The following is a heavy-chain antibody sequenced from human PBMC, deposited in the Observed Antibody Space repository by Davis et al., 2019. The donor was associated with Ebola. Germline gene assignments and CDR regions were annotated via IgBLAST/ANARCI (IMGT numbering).Heavy chain of an antibody. CDR2: ISGSGGST. D-gene: IGHD6-19*01. Sequence: GGSLRLSCVASGFTFSSYAMSWVRQAPGKGLEWVSAISGSGGSTYYADSVKGRFTISRDNSKKTMYLQMNSLRAEDTAVYYCAKEFYSGHHGFDVWGQGTLVTVSS. J-gene: IGHJ3*01. CDR1: GFTFSSYA. V-gene: IGHV3-23*01. CDR3: AKEFYSGHHGFDV.